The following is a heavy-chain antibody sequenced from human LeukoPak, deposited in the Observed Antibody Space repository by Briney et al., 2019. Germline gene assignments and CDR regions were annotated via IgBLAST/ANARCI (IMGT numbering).Heavy chain of an antibody. D-gene: IGHD2-8*02. V-gene: IGHV4-34*01. J-gene: IGHJ4*02. Sequence: GSLRLSCAASGFTFSSYAMHWVRQPPGKGLEWIGEINHSGSTNYNPSLKSRVTISVDTSKNQFSLKLSSVTAADTAVYYCARGLVLNGASYYFDYWGQGTLVTVSS. CDR3: ARGLVLNGASYYFDY. CDR1: GFTFSSYA. CDR2: INHSGST.